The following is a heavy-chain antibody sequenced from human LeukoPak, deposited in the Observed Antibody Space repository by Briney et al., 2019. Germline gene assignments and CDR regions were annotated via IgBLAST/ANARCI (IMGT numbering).Heavy chain of an antibody. V-gene: IGHV4-59*11. Sequence: SETLSLTCAVSGGSISSLHYWTWVRQPPGKGLEWIGYIYYSGSTNYKPSLKSRVTISVDTSKNQFSLKLNSVTAADTSVYYCARGGYYGSGNDFRFDPWGQGTLVTVSS. CDR3: ARGGYYGSGNDFRFDP. D-gene: IGHD3-10*01. CDR2: IYYSGST. CDR1: GGSISSLHY. J-gene: IGHJ5*02.